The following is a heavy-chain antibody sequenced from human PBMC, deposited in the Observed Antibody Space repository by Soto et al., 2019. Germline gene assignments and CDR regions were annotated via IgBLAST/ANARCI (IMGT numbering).Heavy chain of an antibody. J-gene: IGHJ5*02. Sequence: QVQLQESGPGLVKPSQTLSLTCTVSGGSISTGGYSWNWIRQHPGKGLEWIGYVDYGGSTHYNPSPTSRFTVTVNTSKNKCSLKLSAVTAADTAVYSCERRVFPWGQGTLVTASP. CDR3: ERRVFP. V-gene: IGHV4-31*03. CDR2: VDYGGST. CDR1: GGSISTGGYS. D-gene: IGHD6-13*01.